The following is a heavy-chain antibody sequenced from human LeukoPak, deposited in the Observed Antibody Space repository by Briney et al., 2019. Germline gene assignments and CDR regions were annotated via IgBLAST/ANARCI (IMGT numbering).Heavy chain of an antibody. CDR3: ARETHYYGSGSYGYFDL. CDR1: GYTFTSYD. CDR2: MNPNSGNT. V-gene: IGHV1-8*01. Sequence: ASVKVSCKASGYTFTSYDINWVRQATGQGLEWMGWMNPNSGNTGYAQKFQGRVTMTRNTSISTAYMELSSLRSEDTAVYYCARETHYYGSGSYGYFDLWGRGTLVTVSS. J-gene: IGHJ2*01. D-gene: IGHD3-10*01.